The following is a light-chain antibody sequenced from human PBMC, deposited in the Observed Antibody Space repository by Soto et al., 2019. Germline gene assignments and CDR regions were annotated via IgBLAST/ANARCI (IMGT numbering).Light chain of an antibody. CDR3: QQCGGSPT. CDR2: GAS. V-gene: IGKV3-20*01. J-gene: IGKJ1*01. Sequence: ESVLTQSPGTLSLSPGERATLSCRASQTVSSSYLAWYQQKPGQAPRLLIYGASSRATGIPDRFSGSGSGTDATLTISRLEPEDFAMYYCQQCGGSPTFGQGTKVDI. CDR1: QTVSSSY.